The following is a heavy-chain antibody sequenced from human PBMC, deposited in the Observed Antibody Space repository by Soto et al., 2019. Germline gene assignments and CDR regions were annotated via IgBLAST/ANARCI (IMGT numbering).Heavy chain of an antibody. CDR1: GFTFGSYP. V-gene: IGHV3-64*01. CDR3: AREGMSRPRWVFDY. CDR2: ISTNGDST. D-gene: IGHD6-13*01. J-gene: IGHJ4*02. Sequence: EVQLVESGGGLVQPGGSLRLSCAASGFTFGSYPMHWVRQAPGKGLEYVSAISTNGDSTFYANSVKGRFTISRDNSKNTLYLQMGSLRAEDMGVYYCAREGMSRPRWVFDYWGPGTLVTASS.